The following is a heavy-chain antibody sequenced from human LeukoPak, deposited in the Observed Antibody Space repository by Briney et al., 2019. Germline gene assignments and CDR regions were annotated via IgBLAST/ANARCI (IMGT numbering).Heavy chain of an antibody. V-gene: IGHV1-18*04. CDR1: GYTFTSYG. D-gene: IGHD2-2*02. J-gene: IGHJ6*04. CDR2: ISAYNGNT. Sequence: ASVKVSCKASGYTFTSYGISWARQAPGQGLEWMGWISAYNGNTNYAQKLQGRVTMTTDTSTSTAYMELRSLRSDDTAVYYCARGLDIVVVPAAIGYYGMDVWGKGTTVTVSS. CDR3: ARGLDIVVVPAAIGYYGMDV.